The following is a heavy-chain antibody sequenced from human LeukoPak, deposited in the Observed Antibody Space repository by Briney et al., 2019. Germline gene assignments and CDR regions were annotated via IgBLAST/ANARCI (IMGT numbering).Heavy chain of an antibody. J-gene: IGHJ3*02. Sequence: SETLSLTCAVYGGSFSGYYWSWIRQPPGKGLEWIGEINHSGSTNYNPSLKSRVTISVDTSKNQFSLKLSSVTAADTAVYYCAGGRIAARPVGAFDIWGQGTMVTVSS. V-gene: IGHV4-34*01. CDR1: GGSFSGYY. D-gene: IGHD6-6*01. CDR2: INHSGST. CDR3: AGGRIAARPVGAFDI.